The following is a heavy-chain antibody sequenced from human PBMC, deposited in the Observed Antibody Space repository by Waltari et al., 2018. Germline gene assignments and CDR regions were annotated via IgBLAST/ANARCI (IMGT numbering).Heavy chain of an antibody. V-gene: IGHV3-23*01. J-gene: IGHJ4*02. Sequence: EVQVLESGGGLVQPGGSLRLSCAASGFNFSCCVMSWVGQAPGKGLEWVSTVNNGGEDTYYSASVRGRFTISIDNSKNTLYLQVNSLRAEDTAIYYCAKLAGISAWYFDYWGQGTLVTVSS. CDR2: VNNGGEDT. CDR3: AKLAGISAWYFDY. CDR1: GFNFSCCV. D-gene: IGHD1-1*01.